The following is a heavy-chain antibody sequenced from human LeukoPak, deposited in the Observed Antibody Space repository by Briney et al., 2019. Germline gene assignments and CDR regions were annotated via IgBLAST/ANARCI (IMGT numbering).Heavy chain of an antibody. CDR3: AKGYYDYVWGSYPLDY. CDR2: ISGSGGST. CDR1: GFTFNSYA. D-gene: IGHD3-16*02. J-gene: IGHJ4*02. V-gene: IGHV3-23*01. Sequence: GGSLRLSCAASGFTFNSYAMSWVRQAPGKGLEWVPAISGSGGSTYYADSVKGRFTISRVNSKNTLYLQMNSLRAEDTAVYYCAKGYYDYVWGSYPLDYWGQGTLVTVSS.